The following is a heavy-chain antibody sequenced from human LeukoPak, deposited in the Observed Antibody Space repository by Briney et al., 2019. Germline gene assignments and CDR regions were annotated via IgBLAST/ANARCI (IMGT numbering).Heavy chain of an antibody. D-gene: IGHD3-3*01. CDR1: GGSISSYY. J-gene: IGHJ5*02. CDR2: IYYSGST. Sequence: SETLSLTCTVSGGSISSYYWSWIRQPPGKGLEWIGYIYYSGSTNYNPSLKSRVTISVDTSKNQFSLKLSSVTAADTAVYYCARHHDFWSRPYNWFDPWGQGTLVTVSS. CDR3: ARHHDFWSRPYNWFDP. V-gene: IGHV4-59*08.